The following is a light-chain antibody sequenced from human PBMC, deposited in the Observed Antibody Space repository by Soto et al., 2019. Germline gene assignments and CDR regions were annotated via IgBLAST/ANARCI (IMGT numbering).Light chain of an antibody. CDR3: QQSYTTVYT. Sequence: DIQGTQWPSCLCWCGWDIVTITCRASQSIVTYLNWYRQKPGKAPTLLVYDASTLQSGVPSRFSGLGSGTDFALTITSLQPDDSATYYCQQSYTTVYTFGHGTKVDI. V-gene: IGKV1-39*01. CDR1: QSIVTY. CDR2: DAS. J-gene: IGKJ2*01.